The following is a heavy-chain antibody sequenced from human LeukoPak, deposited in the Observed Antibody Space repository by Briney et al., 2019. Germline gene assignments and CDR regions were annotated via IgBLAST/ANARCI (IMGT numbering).Heavy chain of an antibody. Sequence: GGSLRLSCAASGFTFSDYYMSWIRQAPGKGLEWVSSISSSSSYIYYADSVKGRFTISRDNAKNSLYLQMNSLRAGDTAVYYCARERGPYSSEDAFDIWGQGTMVTVSS. CDR1: GFTFSDYY. D-gene: IGHD6-19*01. CDR2: ISSSSSYI. J-gene: IGHJ3*02. V-gene: IGHV3-11*06. CDR3: ARERGPYSSEDAFDI.